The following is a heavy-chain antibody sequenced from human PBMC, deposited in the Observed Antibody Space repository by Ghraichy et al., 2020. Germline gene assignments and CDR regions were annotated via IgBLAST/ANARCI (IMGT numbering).Heavy chain of an antibody. CDR3: ARVNYYDSSGYYPLGY. J-gene: IGHJ4*02. Sequence: SLNIYCAASGFTFSSYAMHWVRQAPGKGLEWVAVISYDGSNKYYADSVKGRFTISRDNSKNTLYLQMNSLRAEDMAVYYCARVNYYDSSGYYPLGYWGQGTLVTVSS. V-gene: IGHV3-30*04. CDR2: ISYDGSNK. D-gene: IGHD3-22*01. CDR1: GFTFSSYA.